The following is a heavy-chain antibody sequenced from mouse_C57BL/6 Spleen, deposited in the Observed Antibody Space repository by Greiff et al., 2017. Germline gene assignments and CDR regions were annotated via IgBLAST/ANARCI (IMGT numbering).Heavy chain of an antibody. CDR3: ARSYYYGRSPRYYYV. J-gene: IGHJ1*03. D-gene: IGHD1-1*01. CDR1: GYAFTNYL. CDR2: INPGSGGT. Sequence: QVQLQQSGAELVRPGTSVKVSCKASGYAFTNYLIAWVKQRPGQGLAWIGVINPGSGGTNYNEKFKGKATLTAAKSSSTAYRQLSSLTSEVSAVYVWARSYYYGRSPRYYYVWGTGPTVTVAS. V-gene: IGHV1-54*01.